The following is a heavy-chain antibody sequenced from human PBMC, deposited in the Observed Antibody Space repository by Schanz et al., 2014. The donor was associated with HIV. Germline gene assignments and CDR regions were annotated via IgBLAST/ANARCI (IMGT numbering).Heavy chain of an antibody. CDR1: GFPFSNFA. Sequence: EEHLLESGGDLIQPGGSLRLSCVASGFPFSNFAMSWVRQAPGKGLDWVSTISGSDGDTYYADSVKGRFTISRDDSSDTLYLQMNSLRPEDTAVYYCAKSHKHDSSDYYRFYYFGMDVWGQGTTVTVSS. V-gene: IGHV3-23*01. D-gene: IGHD6-19*01. CDR3: AKSHKHDSSDYYRFYYFGMDV. J-gene: IGHJ6*02. CDR2: ISGSDGDT.